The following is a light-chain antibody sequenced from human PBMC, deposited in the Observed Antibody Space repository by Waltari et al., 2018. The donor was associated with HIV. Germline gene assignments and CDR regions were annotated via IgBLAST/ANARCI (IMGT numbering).Light chain of an antibody. J-gene: IGLJ3*02. V-gene: IGLV2-11*01. CDR3: CSYAGRYTWV. CDR2: DVT. Sequence: QSALTQPRSVSGSPGQSVTISCSGPSSDVGGYHSVSWYQQHPGKAPKLMIYDVTERPSGVPDRFSGSKSGNTASLTISGLQADDEADYYCCSYAGRYTWVFGGGTELTVL. CDR1: SSDVGGYHS.